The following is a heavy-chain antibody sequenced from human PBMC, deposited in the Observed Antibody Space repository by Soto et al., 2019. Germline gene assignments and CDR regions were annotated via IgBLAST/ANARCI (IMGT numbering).Heavy chain of an antibody. J-gene: IGHJ6*02. CDR2: IYHSGST. V-gene: IGHV4-4*02. D-gene: IGHD6-13*01. CDR1: GGSISSSNW. Sequence: SETLSLTCAVSGGSISSSNWWSWVRQPPGKGLEWIGEIYHSGSTNYNPSLKSRVTISVDKSKNQFSLKLSSVTAADTAVYYCARDGAAAGTLYGMDVWGQGTTVT. CDR3: ARDGAAAGTLYGMDV.